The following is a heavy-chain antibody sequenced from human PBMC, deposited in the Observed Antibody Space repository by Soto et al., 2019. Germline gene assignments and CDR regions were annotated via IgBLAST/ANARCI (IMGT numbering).Heavy chain of an antibody. CDR3: ARGVYYYDSSGYPPPFQH. V-gene: IGHV1-18*01. CDR1: GYTFTSCG. J-gene: IGHJ1*01. CDR2: ISAYNGNT. D-gene: IGHD3-22*01. Sequence: ASVKASCKACGYTFTSCGISWVRQATGQGLEWMGWISAYNGNTNYAQKLQGRVTMTTDTSTSTAYMELRSLRSDDTAVYYCARGVYYYDSSGYPPPFQHWGQGTLVTVSS.